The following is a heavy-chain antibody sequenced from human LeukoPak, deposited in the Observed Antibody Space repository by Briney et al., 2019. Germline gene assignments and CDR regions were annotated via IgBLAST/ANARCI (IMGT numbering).Heavy chain of an antibody. J-gene: IGHJ4*02. CDR3: ARERDGRFFDY. CDR1: GLTFRSFW. V-gene: IGHV3-7*01. CDR2: INQDGSEK. D-gene: IGHD5-24*01. Sequence: GGSLRLSCAVSGLTFRSFWMSWVRQAPGKGLEWVANINQDGSEKYFVDSVKGRFTISRDNSNNSLHLQMNTLRAEDTALYYCARERDGRFFDYWGQGTLVTVSS.